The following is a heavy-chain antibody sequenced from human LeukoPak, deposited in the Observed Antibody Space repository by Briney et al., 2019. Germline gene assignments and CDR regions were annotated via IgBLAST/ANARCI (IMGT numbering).Heavy chain of an antibody. Sequence: PSETLSLTCAVYGGSLSGYYWSWIRQPPGKGLEWIGEINHSGSTNYNPSLKSRVTISVDMSKNQFSLMLNSVTAADTAVYYCAREKYCTPTDCLHGRFYFDYWGQGTLVTVSS. J-gene: IGHJ4*02. D-gene: IGHD2-8*01. CDR2: INHSGST. CDR1: GGSLSGYY. V-gene: IGHV4-34*01. CDR3: AREKYCTPTDCLHGRFYFDY.